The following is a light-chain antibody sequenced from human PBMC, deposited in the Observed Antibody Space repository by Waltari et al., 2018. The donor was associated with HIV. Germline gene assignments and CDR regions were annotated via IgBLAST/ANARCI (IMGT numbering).Light chain of an antibody. CDR3: GTWDSSLSAVV. V-gene: IGLV1-51*02. J-gene: IGLJ2*01. Sequence: QSVLTQPHSVYAAPGSMVTTSCSRGGAYTGNYYDSWYPQHPGTAPKLLIYENNKRPSGIPDRFSGAKTGTSATLCITGLQTGDEADYYCGTWDSSLSAVVFGGGTKLTVL. CDR1: GAYTGNYY. CDR2: ENN.